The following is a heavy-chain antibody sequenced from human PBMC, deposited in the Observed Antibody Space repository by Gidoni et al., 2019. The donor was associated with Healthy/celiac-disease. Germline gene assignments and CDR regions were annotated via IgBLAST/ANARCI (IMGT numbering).Heavy chain of an antibody. J-gene: IGHJ4*02. CDR1: GYTFTSYG. Sequence: QVQLVQSGAEVKKPGSSVKVSCKASGYTFTSYGISWVRQAPGQGLEWMGWISAYNGNTNYAQKLQGRVTMTTDTSTSTAYMELRSLRSDDTAVYYCARDEDIVLMVYTGLDYWGQGTLVTVSS. V-gene: IGHV1-18*04. CDR3: ARDEDIVLMVYTGLDY. D-gene: IGHD2-8*01. CDR2: ISAYNGNT.